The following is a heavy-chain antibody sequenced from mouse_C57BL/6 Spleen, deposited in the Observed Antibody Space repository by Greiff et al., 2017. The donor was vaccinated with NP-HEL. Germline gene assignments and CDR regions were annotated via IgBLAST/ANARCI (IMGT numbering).Heavy chain of an antibody. CDR2: IYPRSGNT. J-gene: IGHJ4*01. V-gene: IGHV1-81*01. CDR3: ARRDYDEDYYAMDY. CDR1: GYTFTSYG. Sequence: QVQLQQSGAELARPGASVKLSCKASGYTFTSYGISWVKQRTGQGLEWIGEIYPRSGNTYYNEKFKGKATLTADKSSSTAYMELRSLTYVDSAVYFCARRDYDEDYYAMDYWGQGTSVTVSS. D-gene: IGHD2-4*01.